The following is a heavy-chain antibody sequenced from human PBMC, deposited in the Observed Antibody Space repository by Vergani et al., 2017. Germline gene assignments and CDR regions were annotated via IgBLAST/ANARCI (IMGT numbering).Heavy chain of an antibody. Sequence: QVQLVQSGAEGKKPGASVKVSCKASGYTFTGYYLHWVRQAPGQGLEWMGWINPNSGGTNYAQKFQGRVTMTRDTSISTDYMELSRLRSDDTAVYYCARAEPNRIAVAGKEFDPWGQGTLVTVSS. CDR1: GYTFTGYY. CDR3: ARAEPNRIAVAGKEFDP. V-gene: IGHV1-2*02. CDR2: INPNSGGT. J-gene: IGHJ5*02. D-gene: IGHD6-19*01.